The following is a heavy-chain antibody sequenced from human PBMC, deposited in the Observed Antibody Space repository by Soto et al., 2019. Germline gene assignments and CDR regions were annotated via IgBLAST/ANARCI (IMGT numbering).Heavy chain of an antibody. J-gene: IGHJ4*02. D-gene: IGHD2-2*01. V-gene: IGHV4-30-4*01. CDR3: VRYCSTTKCPFDY. CDR2: IYYSGNT. CDR1: GGSISSGGSY. Sequence: SETLSLTCTVSGGSISSGGSYWGWIRQPPGKGLEWIGYIYYSGNTYFNPSLKSRVTLSVDTSKNQFSLNLSSVTAADTAVYYCVRYCSTTKCPFDYWGQGTLVTVSS.